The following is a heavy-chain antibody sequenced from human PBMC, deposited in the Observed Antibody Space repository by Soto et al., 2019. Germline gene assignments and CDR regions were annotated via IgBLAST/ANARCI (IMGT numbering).Heavy chain of an antibody. CDR3: ARDIVVVPAAIMRRGNWFDP. Sequence: ASVKVSFKASGYTFTGYYMHWVRQAPGQGLEWMGWINPNSGGTNYAQKFQGRVTMTRDTSISTAYMELSRLRSDDTAVYYCARDIVVVPAAIMRRGNWFDPWGRGTLVTVSS. V-gene: IGHV1-2*02. D-gene: IGHD2-2*02. CDR1: GYTFTGYY. J-gene: IGHJ5*02. CDR2: INPNSGGT.